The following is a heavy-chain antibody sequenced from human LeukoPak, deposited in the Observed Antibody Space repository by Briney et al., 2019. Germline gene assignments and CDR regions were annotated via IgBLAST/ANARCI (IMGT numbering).Heavy chain of an antibody. CDR2: IYYSGST. CDR3: ARDRRIAAAGTYYYYYMDV. CDR1: GGSISSYY. Sequence: SETLSLTCTVSGGSISSYYWSWIRQPLGKGLEWIGYIYYSGSTNYNPSLKSRVTISVDTSKNQFSLKLSSVTAADTAVYYCARDRRIAAAGTYYYYYMDVWGKGTTVTVSS. J-gene: IGHJ6*03. V-gene: IGHV4-59*01. D-gene: IGHD6-13*01.